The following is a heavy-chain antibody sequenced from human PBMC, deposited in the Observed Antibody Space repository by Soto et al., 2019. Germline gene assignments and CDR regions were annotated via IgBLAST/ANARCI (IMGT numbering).Heavy chain of an antibody. J-gene: IGHJ5*02. D-gene: IGHD4-17*01. CDR1: GFTFSSYW. Sequence: EVQLVESGGGLVQPGGSLRRSCAASGFTFSSYWMSWVRQAPGKGLEWVANIKQDGSEKYYVDSVKGRFTISRDNAKNSLYLQMNSLRAEDTAVYYCARAYYGDYPNNWFDPWGQGTLVTVSS. CDR3: ARAYYGDYPNNWFDP. V-gene: IGHV3-7*03. CDR2: IKQDGSEK.